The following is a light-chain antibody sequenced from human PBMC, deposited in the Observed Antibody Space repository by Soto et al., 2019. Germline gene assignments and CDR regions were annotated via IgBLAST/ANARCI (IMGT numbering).Light chain of an antibody. CDR1: QGIGNY. CDR2: DAS. CDR3: QRYNSALLT. J-gene: IGKJ4*01. Sequence: DIQTTHSPSSLSASIGDRVTITCRASQGIGNYLAWYQQKPGQVPKLLICDASTLQSGVPSRFSGSGSGTEFTLTITNLQPEDVATYYCQRYNSALLTFGGGTKVEIK. V-gene: IGKV1-27*01.